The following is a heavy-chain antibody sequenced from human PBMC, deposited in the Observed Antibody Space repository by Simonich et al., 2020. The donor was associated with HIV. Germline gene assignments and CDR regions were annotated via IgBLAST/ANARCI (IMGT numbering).Heavy chain of an antibody. V-gene: IGHV3-9*01. CDR3: AKDKGAYYGSGSPVY. Sequence: EVQLVESGGGLVQPGRSLRLSCAASGFTFDDYAMHWVRQVPGKGREGVLGISWNSGSIGYADSVKGRFTISRDNAKNSLYLQMNSLRAEDTALYYCAKDKGAYYGSGSPVYWGQGTLVTVSS. CDR1: GFTFDDYA. J-gene: IGHJ4*02. D-gene: IGHD3-10*01. CDR2: ISWNSGSI.